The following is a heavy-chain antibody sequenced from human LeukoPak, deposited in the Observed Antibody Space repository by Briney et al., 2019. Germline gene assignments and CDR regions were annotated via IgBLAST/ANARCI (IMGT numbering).Heavy chain of an antibody. CDR3: AKENPHNDY. J-gene: IGHJ4*02. Sequence: GGSLRLSCGASGFTFSSYAMSWVRQAPGKGLEWVSGISGSDGYTYYADSVKGRFTISRDNSKNTLYLQMNSLRAEDTALYYCAKENPHNDYWGQGTLVTVSS. CDR2: ISGSDGYT. V-gene: IGHV3-23*01. CDR1: GFTFSSYA.